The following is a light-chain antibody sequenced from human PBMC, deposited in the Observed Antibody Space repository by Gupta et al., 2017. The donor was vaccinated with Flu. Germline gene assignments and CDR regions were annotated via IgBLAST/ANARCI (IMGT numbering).Light chain of an antibody. Sequence: QSVLTQPPSVSLAPGQRVTISCAGSSSNIGAGYDVHWYQQLPGTAPKLLIYGNSKRPSGVPDRFSGSKSGTSASLAITGLQAEDEADYYCQSYDSSLSGWVFGGGTKLTVL. CDR3: QSYDSSLSGWV. J-gene: IGLJ3*02. CDR1: SSNIGAGYD. V-gene: IGLV1-40*01. CDR2: GNS.